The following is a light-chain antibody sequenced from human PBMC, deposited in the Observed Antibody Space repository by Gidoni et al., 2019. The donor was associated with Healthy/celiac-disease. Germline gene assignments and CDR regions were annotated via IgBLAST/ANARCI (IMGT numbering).Light chain of an antibody. J-gene: IGKJ5*01. V-gene: IGKV1-9*01. Sequence: DIQLTQSPYFLSASVGDRVTITCRASQGISSYLAWYQQKQGKAPKLLIYAASTLQSGVPSRFSGSGSGTEFTLTISSLQPEDFATYYCQQLNSYPLTFGQGTRLEIK. CDR2: AAS. CDR3: QQLNSYPLT. CDR1: QGISSY.